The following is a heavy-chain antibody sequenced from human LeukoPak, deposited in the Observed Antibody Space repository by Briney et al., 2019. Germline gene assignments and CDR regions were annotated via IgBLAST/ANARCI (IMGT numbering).Heavy chain of an antibody. CDR3: ARAPDYGDFDGLQY. Sequence: ASVKVSCKASGGTFSSYAISWVRQAPGQGPEWMGLINPSANTTTYAQKFQGRVAMTCDTSTSTVYMELSSLRSEDTAVYYCARAPDYGDFDGLQYWGQGTLVTVSS. CDR1: GGTFSSYA. J-gene: IGHJ4*02. CDR2: INPSANTT. D-gene: IGHD4-17*01. V-gene: IGHV1-46*01.